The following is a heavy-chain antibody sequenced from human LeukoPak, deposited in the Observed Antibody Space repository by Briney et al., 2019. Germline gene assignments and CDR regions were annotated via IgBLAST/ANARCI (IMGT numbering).Heavy chain of an antibody. V-gene: IGHV3-30-3*01. CDR2: ISYDGSNK. Sequence: PGGSLRLSCAASGFTFSSYAMHWVRQAPGKGLEWVAVISYDGSNKYYADSVKGRFTISRDNSKNTLYLQMNSLRAEDTAVYYCAREVGYYYDSSGYYVWGQGTLVTVSS. CDR1: GFTFSSYA. D-gene: IGHD3-22*01. CDR3: AREVGYYYDSSGYYV. J-gene: IGHJ4*02.